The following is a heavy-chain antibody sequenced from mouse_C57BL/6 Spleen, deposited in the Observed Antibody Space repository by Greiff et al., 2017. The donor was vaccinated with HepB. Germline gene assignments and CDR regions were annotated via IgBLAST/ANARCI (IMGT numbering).Heavy chain of an antibody. V-gene: IGHV5-17*01. Sequence: EVKVEESGGGLVKPGGSLKLSCAASGFTFSDYGMHWVRQAPEKGLEWVAYISSGSSTIYYADTVKGRFTISRDNAKNTLFLQMTSLRSEDTAMYYCERLDYYGSSYWYFDVWGTGTTVTVSS. J-gene: IGHJ1*03. CDR3: ERLDYYGSSYWYFDV. D-gene: IGHD1-1*01. CDR2: ISSGSSTI. CDR1: GFTFSDYG.